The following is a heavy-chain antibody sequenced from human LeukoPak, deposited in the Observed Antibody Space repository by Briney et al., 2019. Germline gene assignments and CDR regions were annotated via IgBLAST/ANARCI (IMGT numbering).Heavy chain of an antibody. Sequence: GGSLRLSCAASGFTFSSYAMHWVRQAPGKGLEWVAVISYDGSNKYYADSVKGRFTISRDNSKNTLYLQMNSLGAEDTAVYYCARDHRYSGSYYVYWGQGTLVTVSS. J-gene: IGHJ4*02. CDR3: ARDHRYSGSYYVY. CDR1: GFTFSSYA. D-gene: IGHD1-26*01. V-gene: IGHV3-30*04. CDR2: ISYDGSNK.